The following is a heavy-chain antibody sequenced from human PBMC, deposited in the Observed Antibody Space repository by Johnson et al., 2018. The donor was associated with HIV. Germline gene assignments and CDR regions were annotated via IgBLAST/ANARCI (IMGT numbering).Heavy chain of an antibody. D-gene: IGHD3-22*01. CDR1: GFTFSSYG. J-gene: IGHJ3*02. V-gene: IGHV3-30*02. CDR2: IRYDGSNK. CDR3: AKDYYDSSGDAFDI. Sequence: QVQLVESGGGVVQPGGSLRLSCAASGFTFSSYGMHWVRQTPGKGLEWVAFIRYDGSNKYYADSVKGRFTISRDNSKNTLYLQINSLRAEDTAVYYCAKDYYDSSGDAFDIWGQGTMVTVSS.